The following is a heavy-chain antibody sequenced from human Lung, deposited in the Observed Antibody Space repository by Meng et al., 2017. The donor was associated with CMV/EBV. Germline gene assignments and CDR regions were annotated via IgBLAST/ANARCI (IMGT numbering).Heavy chain of an antibody. CDR1: GGSFSGYY. CDR3: ARGYIVVVPAAMLRSGLYGMDV. V-gene: IGHV4-34*01. CDR2: INHSGST. J-gene: IGHJ6*01. D-gene: IGHD2-2*01. Sequence: SXTXSLXCAVYGGSFSGYYWSWIRQPPGKGLEWIGEINHSGSTNYNPSLKSRVTISVDTSKNQFSLKLSSVTAADTAVYYCARGYIVVVPAAMLRSGLYGMDVWXPGNTV.